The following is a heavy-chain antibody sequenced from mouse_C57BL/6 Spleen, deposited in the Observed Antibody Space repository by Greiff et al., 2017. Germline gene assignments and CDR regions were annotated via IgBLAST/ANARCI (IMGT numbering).Heavy chain of an antibody. CDR3: ARGGYYSNPYWYFDV. V-gene: IGHV1-52*01. D-gene: IGHD2-5*01. CDR2: IDPSDSET. Sequence: VQLQQPGAELVRPGSSVKLSCKASGYTFTSYWMHWVKQRPIQGLEWIGNIDPSDSETHYNQKFKDKATLTVDKSSSTAYMQLSSLTSEDSAVYYCARGGYYSNPYWYFDVWGTGTTVTVSS. CDR1: GYTFTSYW. J-gene: IGHJ1*03.